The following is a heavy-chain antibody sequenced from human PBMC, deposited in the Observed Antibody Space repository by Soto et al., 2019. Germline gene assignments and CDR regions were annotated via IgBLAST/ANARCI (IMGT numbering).Heavy chain of an antibody. CDR1: GFSLSTSGVG. V-gene: IGHV2-5*01. J-gene: IGHJ4*02. D-gene: IGHD5-18*01. CDR3: ARLGWDTAMVSFDY. CDR2: IYWNDDK. Sequence: SGPTLVNPTQTLTLTCTFSGFSLSTSGVGVGWIRQPPGKALEWLALIYWNDDKRYSPSLKSRLTITKDTSKNQVVLTMTNMDAVDTDTYYCARLGWDTAMVSFDYWGQGTLVTVSS.